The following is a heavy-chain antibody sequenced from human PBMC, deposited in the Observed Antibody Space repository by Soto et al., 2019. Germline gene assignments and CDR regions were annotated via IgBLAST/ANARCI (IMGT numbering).Heavy chain of an antibody. V-gene: IGHV1-69*01. CDR2: IIPIFGTE. CDR3: ARDRIAGSKYCNGMDV. D-gene: IGHD6-13*01. CDR1: GGSLSGYV. J-gene: IGHJ6*02. Sequence: SPLNRYCKGSGGSLSGYVGSCVRNNTRQGLEWMGGIIPIFGTENYAQKFQGRVTITADESTSTAYMELSSLRSEDTAVYYCARDRIAGSKYCNGMDVWGQGTTVTVSS.